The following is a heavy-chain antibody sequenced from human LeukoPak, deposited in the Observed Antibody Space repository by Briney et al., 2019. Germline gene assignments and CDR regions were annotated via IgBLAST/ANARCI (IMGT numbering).Heavy chain of an antibody. J-gene: IGHJ4*02. CDR1: GFTVSSNC. CDR2: IYSGGST. D-gene: IGHD5-24*01. CDR3: ASIQLGY. V-gene: IGHV3-66*02. Sequence: GGSLRLSCAASGFTVSSNCMSWVRQAPGKGLEWVSVIYSGGSTYYADSVKGRFTISRDNSKNTLYLQMNSLRAEDTGVYYCASIQLGYWGQGTLVTVSS.